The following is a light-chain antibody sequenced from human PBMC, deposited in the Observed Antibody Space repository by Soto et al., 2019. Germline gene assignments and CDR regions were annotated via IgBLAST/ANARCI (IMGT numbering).Light chain of an antibody. J-gene: IGLJ3*02. V-gene: IGLV2-14*01. Sequence: QAVLTQPASVSGSPGQSITISCTGTSSDVGGYNYVSWYQQHPGKAPKLMIYEVSNRPSGVSSRFSGSKSGNTASLTISGLQAEDEADYYCSSYTSSSTLGGVFGGGTKLTVL. CDR2: EVS. CDR1: SSDVGGYNY. CDR3: SSYTSSSTLGGV.